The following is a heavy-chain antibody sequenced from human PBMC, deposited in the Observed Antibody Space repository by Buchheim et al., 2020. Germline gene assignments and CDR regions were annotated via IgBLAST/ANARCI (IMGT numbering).Heavy chain of an antibody. V-gene: IGHV3-48*01. D-gene: IGHD5-18*01. CDR2: ISSCSSTI. CDR3: TGDSPAQLDTPSAFYYFDF. Sequence: EVQLVESGGGLVQPGGSLRLSCAASGFTFSSYSMNWVRQAPGKGLEWVSYISSCSSTIYYADSVKGRFTISRDHAKNSLSLQMNSLMAENTVVDYFTGDSPAQLDTPSAFYYFDFWGQGTL. CDR1: GFTFSSYS. J-gene: IGHJ4*02.